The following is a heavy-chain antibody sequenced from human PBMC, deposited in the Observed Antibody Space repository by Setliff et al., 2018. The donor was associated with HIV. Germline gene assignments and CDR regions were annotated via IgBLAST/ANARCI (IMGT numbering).Heavy chain of an antibody. CDR2: MNPKSGNT. D-gene: IGHD2-2*01. J-gene: IGHJ4*02. V-gene: IGHV1-8*01. Sequence: VASVKVSCKASGYNFTSHDINWVRQAPGQELEWMGWMNPKSGNTGYARKFQGRVTMTRKTSISTAYMELRSLRSDDTAVYYCARGYCSSTSCYGIYYFDNWGQGTPVTGSS. CDR3: ARGYCSSTSCYGIYYFDN. CDR1: GYNFTSHD.